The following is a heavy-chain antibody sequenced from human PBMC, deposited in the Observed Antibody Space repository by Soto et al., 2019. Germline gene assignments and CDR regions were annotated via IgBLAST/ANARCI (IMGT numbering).Heavy chain of an antibody. CDR3: ARESRGGPNWFDP. J-gene: IGHJ5*02. V-gene: IGHV4-30-4*01. CDR1: GGSISSGDYY. Sequence: LCGGSISSGDYYWSWIRQPPGKGLEWIGYIYYSGSTYYNPSLKSRVTISVDTSKNQFSLKLSSVTAADTAVYYCARESRGGPNWFDPWGQGTLVTVSS. CDR2: IYYSGST. D-gene: IGHD2-15*01.